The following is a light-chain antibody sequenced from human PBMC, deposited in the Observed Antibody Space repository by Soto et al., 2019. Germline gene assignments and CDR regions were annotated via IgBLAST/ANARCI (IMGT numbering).Light chain of an antibody. J-gene: IGKJ1*01. Sequence: DFQVTQSPSSLSASVGDRVTITCRASQSISKSLNWYQQKPGKAPELLIYAASTLQSGVPSRFSVSGSGTDFTLTISSLQPEDSASHYCEQSYSGLVAFGQGTKVDIK. V-gene: IGKV1-39*01. CDR1: QSISKS. CDR2: AAS. CDR3: EQSYSGLVA.